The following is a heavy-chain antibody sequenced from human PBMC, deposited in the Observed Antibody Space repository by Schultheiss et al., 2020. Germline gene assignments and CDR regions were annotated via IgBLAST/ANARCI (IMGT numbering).Heavy chain of an antibody. CDR1: GGSISSSSYY. D-gene: IGHD3-3*01. CDR3: ARVRRVGYDFWSGPFDY. CDR2: IYYSGST. V-gene: IGHV4-39*07. Sequence: SATMPLTCSVSGGSISSSSYYWGWIRQPPGKGLEWIGSIYYSGSTNYNPSLKSRVTISVDVPQNQFSLKLSSVTAADTAVYYCARVRRVGYDFWSGPFDYWGQGTLVTVSS. J-gene: IGHJ4*02.